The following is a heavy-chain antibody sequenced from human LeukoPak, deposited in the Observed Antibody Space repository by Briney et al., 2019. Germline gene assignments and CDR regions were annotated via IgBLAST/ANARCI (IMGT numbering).Heavy chain of an antibody. CDR1: GYIFNSQG. CDR2: INTDSGKA. V-gene: IGHV7-4-1*02. Sequence: ASVKVSCKASGYIFNSQGMNWVRQAPGQGLEWMGWINTDSGKATYAQGFTGRFVSSLDSSVSTVYLQISDLMPEDTAKYYCAREILRFDIWGQGTTVTVSS. J-gene: IGHJ3*02. CDR3: AREILRFDI.